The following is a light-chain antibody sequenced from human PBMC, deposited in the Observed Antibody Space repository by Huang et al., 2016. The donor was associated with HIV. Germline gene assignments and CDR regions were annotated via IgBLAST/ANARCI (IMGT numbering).Light chain of an antibody. Sequence: EIVLTQSPGTLSLSPGESATLSCRASQSVSRNYVAWYQQKPGQSPRLLIYGAASRATGIPDRFSGSGSGTDFTLTIRRLEPADFAVYFCQQYGNSPWTFGQGANVEIK. CDR3: QQYGNSPWT. CDR1: QSVSRNY. V-gene: IGKV3-20*01. CDR2: GAA. J-gene: IGKJ1*01.